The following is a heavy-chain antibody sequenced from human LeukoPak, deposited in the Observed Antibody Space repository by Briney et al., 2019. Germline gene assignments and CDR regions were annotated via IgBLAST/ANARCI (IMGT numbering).Heavy chain of an antibody. D-gene: IGHD1-7*01. CDR1: GDSISSYY. J-gene: IGHJ4*02. Sequence: SETLSLTCTVSGDSISSYYWSWIRQPPGKGLEWIGYIYYSGSTNYNPSLKSRATISIDTSKNQFSLKLTSVTAADTAVCYCARAMSRVWNYDYWGQGTLVTVSS. CDR2: IYYSGST. CDR3: ARAMSRVWNYDY. V-gene: IGHV4-59*01.